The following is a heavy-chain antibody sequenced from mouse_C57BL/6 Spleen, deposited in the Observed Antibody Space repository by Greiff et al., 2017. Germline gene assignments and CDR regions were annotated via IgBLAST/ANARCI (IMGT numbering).Heavy chain of an antibody. D-gene: IGHD2-3*01. V-gene: IGHV3-6*01. CDR3: ARGRPYDSYYFDV. CDR1: GYSITSGYY. Sequence: EVKLVESGPGLVKPSQSLSLTCSVTGYSITSGYYWNWIRQFPGNKLEWMGYISYDGSNNYNPSLKNRISITRDTSKNQFFLKLNSVTTEDTATXYCARGRPYDSYYFDVWGTGTTVTVSS. CDR2: ISYDGSN. J-gene: IGHJ1*03.